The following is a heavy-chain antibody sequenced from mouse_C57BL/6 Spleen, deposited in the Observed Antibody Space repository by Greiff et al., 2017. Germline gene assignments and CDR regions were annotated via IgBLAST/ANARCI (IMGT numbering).Heavy chain of an antibody. V-gene: IGHV2-6*03. J-gene: IGHJ4*01. CDR3: ARFYDYYGPYYYAMDY. D-gene: IGHD1-1*01. CDR1: GFSLTSYG. CDR2: IWSDGST. Sequence: QVHVKQSGPGLVAPSQSLSITCTVSGFSLTSYGVHWVRQPPGKGLEWLVVIWSDGSTTYNSALKSRLSISKDDSKSQSFLKMNILQTDDTAMYSSARFYDYYGPYYYAMDYWGQGTSVTVSS.